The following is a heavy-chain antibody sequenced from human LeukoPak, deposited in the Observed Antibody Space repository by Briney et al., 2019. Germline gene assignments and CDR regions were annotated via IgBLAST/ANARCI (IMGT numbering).Heavy chain of an antibody. CDR3: ARGRRSWNDLDY. J-gene: IGHJ4*02. Sequence: ASVKVSCKASGYSFTGYYMHWVRQAPGQGLEWMGRINPNSGSTNYAQKFQGRVTMTRDTSISTAYMELSRLRSDDTAVYYCARGRRSWNDLDYWGQGTLVTVSS. V-gene: IGHV1-2*06. CDR2: INPNSGST. CDR1: GYSFTGYY. D-gene: IGHD1-1*01.